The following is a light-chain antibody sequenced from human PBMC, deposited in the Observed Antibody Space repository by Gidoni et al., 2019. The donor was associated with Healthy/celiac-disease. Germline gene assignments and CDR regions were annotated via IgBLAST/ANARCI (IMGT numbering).Light chain of an antibody. J-gene: IGKJ3*01. V-gene: IGKV2-28*01. Sequence: DIVMTQFPLSLPVTPGEPASISCRSSQSLLHSNGYNYLDWYLQKPGQSPQLLIYLGSNRASGAPDRFRGSGSGTDFTLKISKVEAEDVGVYYCMQALQTPRTFGPGTKVDIK. CDR1: QSLLHSNGYNY. CDR3: MQALQTPRT. CDR2: LGS.